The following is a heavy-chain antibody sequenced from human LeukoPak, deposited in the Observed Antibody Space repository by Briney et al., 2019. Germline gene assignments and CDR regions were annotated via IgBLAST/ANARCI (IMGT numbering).Heavy chain of an antibody. J-gene: IGHJ4*02. CDR2: ISGSGDYT. V-gene: IGHV3-23*01. CDR3: AKGAFERFGEPSDY. CDR1: GFTFSSCA. D-gene: IGHD3-10*01. Sequence: GGSLRLSCAASGFTFSSCAMTWVRQAPGKGLEWVSCISGSGDYTYYADSVKGRFTISRGNSKNTVYLQMNNLRVEDTALYYCAKGAFERFGEPSDYWGQGTLVSVSS.